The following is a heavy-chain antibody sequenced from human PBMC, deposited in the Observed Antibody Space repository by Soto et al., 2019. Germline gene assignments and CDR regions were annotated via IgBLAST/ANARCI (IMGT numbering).Heavy chain of an antibody. CDR3: ARGLRITIFGVASSNWFDP. CDR2: INHSGST. Sequence: PSETLSLTCAVYGGSFSGYYWSWIRQPPGKGLEWIGEINHSGSTNYNPSLKSRVTISVDTSKNQFSLKLSSVTAADTAVYYCARGLRITIFGVASSNWFDPWGQGTLVTVSS. J-gene: IGHJ5*02. V-gene: IGHV4-34*01. CDR1: GGSFSGYY. D-gene: IGHD3-3*01.